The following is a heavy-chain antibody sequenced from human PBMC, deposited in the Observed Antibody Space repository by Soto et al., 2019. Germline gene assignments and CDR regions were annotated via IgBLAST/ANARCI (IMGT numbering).Heavy chain of an antibody. CDR2: IYYSGST. CDR1: GGSFSGYY. D-gene: IGHD3-10*01. CDR3: ARDKGWFGELSPFDY. J-gene: IGHJ4*02. V-gene: IGHV4-31*11. Sequence: SETLSLTCAVYGGSFSGYYWSWIRQHPGKGLEWIGYIYYSGSTYYNPSLKSRVTISVDTSKNQFSLKLSSVTAADTAVYYCARDKGWFGELSPFDYWGQGTLVTVSS.